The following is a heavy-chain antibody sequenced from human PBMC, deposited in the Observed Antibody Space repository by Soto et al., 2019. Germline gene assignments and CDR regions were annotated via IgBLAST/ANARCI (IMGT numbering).Heavy chain of an antibody. CDR1: GFTFSNAW. V-gene: IGHV3-15*07. J-gene: IGHJ4*02. D-gene: IGHD3-22*01. CDR2: FKGKMDGGTT. CDR3: TTGHVDTAMRGDYYDSSGYNQLDY. Sequence: EVQLVESGGGLVKPGGSLRLSCPATGFTFSNAWMKGVRQAPGKGRRWVGRFKGKMDGGTTDNAEPVKGRFTISRDDSKNTLYLQMNSLKTEDTAVYYCTTGHVDTAMRGDYYDSSGYNQLDYWGQGTLVTVSS.